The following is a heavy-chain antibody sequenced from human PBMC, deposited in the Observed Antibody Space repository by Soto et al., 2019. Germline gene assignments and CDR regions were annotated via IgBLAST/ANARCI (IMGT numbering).Heavy chain of an antibody. D-gene: IGHD7-27*01. J-gene: IGHJ4*02. CDR3: ARGPSGDKVDY. V-gene: IGHV4-30-4*01. Sequence: QVQLQESGPGLVKPSQTLSLTCTVSGGSITAVNSCWSWIRQSPDKGLEWIGHIYNGGTTYNNPSLTSXXTXSEXTSNNQFSLKLSSVSAADTAVYYCARGPSGDKVDYWGQGTLVTVSS. CDR1: GGSITAVNSC. CDR2: IYNGGTT.